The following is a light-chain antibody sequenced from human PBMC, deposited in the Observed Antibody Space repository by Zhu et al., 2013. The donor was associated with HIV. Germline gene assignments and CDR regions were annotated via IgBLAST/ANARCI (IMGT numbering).Light chain of an antibody. J-gene: IGLJ1*01. CDR1: SSDIGSYNR. CDR3: NSYGASRTYV. Sequence: QSALTQPASVSGSPGQSITISCTGTSSDIGSYNRVSWYQQPPGTAPKLIIYEVSNRPSGVPDRFSGSKSGNTASLTISGLQAEDEADYYCNSYGASRTYVFGTGTKVAVL. CDR2: EVS. V-gene: IGLV2-18*02.